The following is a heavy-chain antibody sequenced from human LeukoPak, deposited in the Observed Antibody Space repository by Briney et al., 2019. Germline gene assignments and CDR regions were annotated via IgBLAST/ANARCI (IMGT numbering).Heavy chain of an antibody. Sequence: GGSLRLSCAASGFTFSSYWMHWVRQAPGKGLVWVSRINSDGSSTSYADSVKGRFTISRDNTKNSLYLQMNSLRVEDTAVFYCARDQYDTWSRRGNFDSWGQGTLVIVSS. CDR2: INSDGSST. V-gene: IGHV3-74*01. CDR3: ARDQYDTWSRRGNFDS. CDR1: GFTFSSYW. J-gene: IGHJ4*02. D-gene: IGHD3-3*01.